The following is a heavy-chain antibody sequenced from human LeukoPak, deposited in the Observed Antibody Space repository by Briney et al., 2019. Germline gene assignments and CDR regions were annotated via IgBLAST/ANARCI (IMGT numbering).Heavy chain of an antibody. CDR1: GYTFTSYG. Sequence: ASVKVSCKASGYTFTSYGISWVRQAPGQGLEGMGWISAYNGNTNYAQKLQGRVTMTTDTSTSTAYMELRSLRSDDTAVYYCARGGRELILPNNWFDPWGQGTLVTVSS. J-gene: IGHJ5*02. CDR2: ISAYNGNT. V-gene: IGHV1-18*01. CDR3: ARGGRELILPNNWFDP. D-gene: IGHD1-26*01.